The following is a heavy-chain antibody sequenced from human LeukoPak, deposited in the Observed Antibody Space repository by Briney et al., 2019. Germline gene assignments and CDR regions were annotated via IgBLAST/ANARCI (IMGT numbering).Heavy chain of an antibody. D-gene: IGHD2/OR15-2a*01. J-gene: IGHJ4*02. CDR1: GYTFSNYD. Sequence: ASVKVSCKASGYTFSNYDINWVRQATGQGLEWMGWMNPNSGNRGYAQKFEGRVTMTRNTAISTAYMELSSLRSEDTAVYYCARVYGDVDYGGQGTLVTVSS. V-gene: IGHV1-8*01. CDR2: MNPNSGNR. CDR3: ARVYGDVDY.